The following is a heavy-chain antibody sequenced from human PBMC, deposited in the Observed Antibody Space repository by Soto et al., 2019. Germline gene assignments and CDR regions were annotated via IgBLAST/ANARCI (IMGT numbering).Heavy chain of an antibody. CDR1: GFTFSSYG. J-gene: IGHJ3*02. D-gene: IGHD5-18*01. CDR3: ARQLWLKLGAFDI. V-gene: IGHV3-30*03. Sequence: ESGGGVVQPGRSLRLSCAASGFTFSSYGMHWVRQAPGKGLEWVAVISYDGSNKYYADSVKGRFTISRDNSKNTLYLQMNSLRAEDTAVYYCARQLWLKLGAFDIWGQGTMVTVSS. CDR2: ISYDGSNK.